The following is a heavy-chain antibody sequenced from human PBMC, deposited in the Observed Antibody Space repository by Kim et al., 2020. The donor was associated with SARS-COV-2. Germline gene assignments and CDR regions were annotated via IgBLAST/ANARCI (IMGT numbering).Heavy chain of an antibody. CDR3: AKDSGGGYYYYYGMDV. J-gene: IGHJ6*02. V-gene: IGHV3-23*02. D-gene: IGHD3-10*01. Sequence: ESVEGRYTISRDDSNNTLYLPMNSLRAEDTAVYYCAKDSGGGYYYYYGMDVWGQGTTVTVSS.